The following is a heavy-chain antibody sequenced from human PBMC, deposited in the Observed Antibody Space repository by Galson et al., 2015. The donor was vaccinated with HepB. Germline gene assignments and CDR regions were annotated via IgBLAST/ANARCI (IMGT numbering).Heavy chain of an antibody. Sequence: QSGAEVKKPGESLRISCKGSGYSFTSYWISWVRQMPGKGLEWMGRIDPSDSYTNYSPSFQGHVTISADKSISTAYLQWSSLKASDTAMYYCARGIMDTSFYYYGMGVWGQGTTVTVSS. D-gene: IGHD3/OR15-3a*01. V-gene: IGHV5-10-1*01. CDR2: IDPSDSYT. J-gene: IGHJ6*02. CDR3: ARGIMDTSFYYYGMGV. CDR1: GYSFTSYW.